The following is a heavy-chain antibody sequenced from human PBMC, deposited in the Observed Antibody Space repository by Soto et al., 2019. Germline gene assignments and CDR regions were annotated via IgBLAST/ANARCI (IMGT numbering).Heavy chain of an antibody. CDR2: IYYSGST. CDR1: GGSISSGDYY. CDR3: ARTLVGARVSDI. V-gene: IGHV4-30-4*01. J-gene: IGHJ3*02. D-gene: IGHD1-26*01. Sequence: QVQLQESGPGLVKPSQTLSLTCTVSGGSISSGDYYWSWIRQSPGKGLEWIGYIYYSGSTYYSPSLKRRVTLSVDTSKNQFSLKLSSVTAADTAVYYCARTLVGARVSDIWGQGTMVTVSS.